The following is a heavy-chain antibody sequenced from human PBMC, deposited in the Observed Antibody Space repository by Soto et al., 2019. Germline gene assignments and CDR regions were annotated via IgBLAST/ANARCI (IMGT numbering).Heavy chain of an antibody. Sequence: GGSLRLSCATSGFSFSTYAIHWVRQAPGKGLDWVAVISNDGSKRYYAQSVKGRFTISRDNSNNTVDLQMNSLRAEDTALYYCARSIAVAGLDYWGPGXLVTVSS. J-gene: IGHJ4*02. CDR3: ARSIAVAGLDY. D-gene: IGHD6-19*01. CDR1: GFSFSTYA. CDR2: ISNDGSKR. V-gene: IGHV3-30-3*01.